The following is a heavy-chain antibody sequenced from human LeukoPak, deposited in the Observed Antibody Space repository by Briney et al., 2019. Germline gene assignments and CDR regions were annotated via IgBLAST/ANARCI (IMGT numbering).Heavy chain of an antibody. Sequence: GGSPRLSCAASGFTFDDYAMHWVRQAPGKGLEWVSLISGDGGSTYYADSVKGRFTISRDNSKNSLYLQMNSLRTEDTALYYCAKEPYSSGWYDNWGQGTLVTVSS. D-gene: IGHD6-19*01. CDR2: ISGDGGST. CDR3: AKEPYSSGWYDN. CDR1: GFTFDDYA. J-gene: IGHJ4*02. V-gene: IGHV3-43*02.